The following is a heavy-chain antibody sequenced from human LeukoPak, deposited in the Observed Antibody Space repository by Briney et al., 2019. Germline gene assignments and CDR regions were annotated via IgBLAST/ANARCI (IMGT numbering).Heavy chain of an antibody. Sequence: GGSLRLSCAASGFTFSSYGMHWVRQAPGKGLEWVAVIWYDGSNKYYADSVKGRFTISRDNSKNTLYLQMNSLRAEDTAVYYCARDDDYSSSIVLGDYWGQGTLVTVSS. V-gene: IGHV3-33*01. CDR3: ARDDDYSSSIVLGDY. D-gene: IGHD6-6*01. CDR2: IWYDGSNK. J-gene: IGHJ4*02. CDR1: GFTFSSYG.